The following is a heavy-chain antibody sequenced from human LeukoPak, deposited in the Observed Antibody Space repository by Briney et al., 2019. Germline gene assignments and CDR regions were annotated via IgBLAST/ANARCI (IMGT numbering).Heavy chain of an antibody. CDR2: IYPGDSDT. CDR3: ARTYYYDSSGFADAFDI. V-gene: IGHV5-51*01. CDR1: GYSFTSYW. J-gene: IGHJ3*02. Sequence: GESLKISCKGSGYSFTSYWIGWVRQMPGNGLEWMGIIYPGDSDTRYSPSFQGQVTISADKSISTAYLQWSSLKASDTAMYYCARTYYYDSSGFADAFDIWGQGTMVTVSS. D-gene: IGHD3-22*01.